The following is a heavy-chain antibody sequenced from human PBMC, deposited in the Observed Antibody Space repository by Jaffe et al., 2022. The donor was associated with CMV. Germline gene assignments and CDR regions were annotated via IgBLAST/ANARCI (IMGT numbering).Heavy chain of an antibody. CDR1: GGSITSDEHF. Sequence: QLQLHESGPGLVKPSETVSLTCTVSGGSITSDEHFWGWIRQPPGGGLEWVGGMYYSGTTHYNPSLKSRVTMSVDTSNNQFSLKLSSVTAADTAVYYCARQRHVTDWLDPWGQGTLVTVSS. J-gene: IGHJ5*02. V-gene: IGHV4-39*01. CDR3: ARQRHVTDWLDP. CDR2: MYYSGTT.